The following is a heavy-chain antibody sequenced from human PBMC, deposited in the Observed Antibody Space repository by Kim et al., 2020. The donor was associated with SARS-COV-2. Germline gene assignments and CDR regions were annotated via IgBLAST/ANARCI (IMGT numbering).Heavy chain of an antibody. D-gene: IGHD5-12*01. V-gene: IGHV4-4*02. CDR3: AREGEVARDFDY. J-gene: IGHJ4*02. Sequence: KSNPSPKSPVTISVHKSKSQFSLKLSSVTAADTAVYYCAREGEVARDFDYWGQGTLVTVSS.